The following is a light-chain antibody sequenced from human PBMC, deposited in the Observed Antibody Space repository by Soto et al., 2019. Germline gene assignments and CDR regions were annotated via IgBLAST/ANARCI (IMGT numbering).Light chain of an antibody. J-gene: IGKJ1*01. CDR1: QSVSSSY. Sequence: EIVLTQSPGTLSLSPGERATLSCRASQSVSSSYLAWYQQKPGQAPRLLIYGASSRATGIPDRFSGSGSGTEFTLTISSLQPEDFATYYCQQLNSYPQTFGQGTKVDI. CDR2: GAS. CDR3: QQLNSYPQT. V-gene: IGKV3-20*01.